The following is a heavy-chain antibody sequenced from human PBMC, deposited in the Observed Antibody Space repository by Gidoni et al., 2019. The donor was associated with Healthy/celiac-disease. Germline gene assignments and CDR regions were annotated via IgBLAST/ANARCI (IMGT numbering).Heavy chain of an antibody. Sequence: EVQLLESGGGLVQPGGSLRLSCAASGFTFSRYAMSWVRQAPGKGLEWVSAISGSGGSTYYADSVKGRFTISRDNSKNTLYLQMNSLRAEDTAVYYCAKSTLPYSSSWQNFDYWGQGTLVTVSS. CDR3: AKSTLPYSSSWQNFDY. CDR1: GFTFSRYA. CDR2: ISGSGGST. V-gene: IGHV3-23*01. D-gene: IGHD6-13*01. J-gene: IGHJ4*02.